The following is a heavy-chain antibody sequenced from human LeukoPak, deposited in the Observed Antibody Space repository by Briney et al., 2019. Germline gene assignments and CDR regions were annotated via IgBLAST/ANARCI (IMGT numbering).Heavy chain of an antibody. CDR1: GFTFSRYW. J-gene: IGHJ4*02. V-gene: IGHV3-74*01. CDR2: IKSDGSST. CDR3: ARDKTEGNFDY. Sequence: GGSLRLSCAASGFTFSRYWMHWVRQAPGKGLVWVSRIKSDGSSTNYADSVEGRFTISRDNSKNTLYLQMNSLRAEDTAVYYCARDKTEGNFDYWGQGTLVTVSS.